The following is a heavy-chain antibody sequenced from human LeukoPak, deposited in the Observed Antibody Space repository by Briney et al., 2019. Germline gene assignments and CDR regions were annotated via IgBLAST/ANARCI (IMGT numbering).Heavy chain of an antibody. CDR3: VRVEGPTRFDY. J-gene: IGHJ4*02. D-gene: IGHD1-26*01. CDR1: GYSISSGYY. V-gene: IGHV4-38-2*02. CDR2: IYHSGTT. Sequence: SETLSLTCTVSGYSISSGYYWGWIRQPPGKGLEWIGTIYHSGTTYYNPSLKSRVTISIDTSKNQFSLNLSSVTAADTAVYYCVRVEGPTRFDYWGQGTLVTVSS.